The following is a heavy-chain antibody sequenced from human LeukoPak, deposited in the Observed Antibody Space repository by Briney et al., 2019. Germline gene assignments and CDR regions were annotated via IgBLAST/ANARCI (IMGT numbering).Heavy chain of an antibody. J-gene: IGHJ4*02. V-gene: IGHV4-59*08. D-gene: IGHD2-2*01. CDR2: IYYSGST. CDR3: ARVIGYCSSTSCFGYFDY. Sequence: SETLSLTCTVSGGSISSYYWSWIRQPPGKGLEWVGYIYYSGSTNYNPSLKSRVTKSVDTSKNQLSLKLSSVTAADTAVYYCARVIGYCSSTSCFGYFDYWGQGTLVTVSS. CDR1: GGSISSYY.